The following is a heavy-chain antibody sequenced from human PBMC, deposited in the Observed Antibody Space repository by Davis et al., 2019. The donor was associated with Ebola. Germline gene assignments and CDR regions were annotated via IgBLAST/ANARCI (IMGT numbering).Heavy chain of an antibody. V-gene: IGHV3-7*03. CDR2: IKQDGSEK. CDR3: ARGVKGSSSSWYYYYGMDV. CDR1: GFTFSNYW. J-gene: IGHJ6*02. Sequence: GESLKISCAASGFTFSNYWMSWVRQAPGKGLEWVANIKQDGSEKYYVDSVKGRFTISRDNAKNPLYLQMNSLRAEDTAVYYCARGVKGSSSSWYYYYGMDVWGQGTTVTVSS. D-gene: IGHD6-6*01.